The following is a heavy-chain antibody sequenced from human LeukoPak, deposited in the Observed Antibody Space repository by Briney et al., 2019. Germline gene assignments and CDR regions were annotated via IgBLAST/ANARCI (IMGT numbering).Heavy chain of an antibody. CDR2: IYYSGST. D-gene: IGHD3-16*01. CDR3: ARVGGTRNWFDP. J-gene: IGHJ5*02. Sequence: SETLSLTCTVSGGSISSGDYYWSWIRQPPGKGLEWIGYIYYSGSTYYNPSLKSRVTISVDTSKNQFSLKLSSVTAADTAVYYCARVGGTRNWFDPWGQGTLVTVSS. V-gene: IGHV4-30-4*01. CDR1: GGSISSGDYY.